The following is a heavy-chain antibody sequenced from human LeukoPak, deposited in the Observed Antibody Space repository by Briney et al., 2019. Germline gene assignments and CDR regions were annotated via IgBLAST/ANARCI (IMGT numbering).Heavy chain of an antibody. CDR1: GYTFTSYY. D-gene: IGHD3-16*02. Sequence: GASVKVSCKASGYTFTSYYMHWVRQAPGQGLEWMGIINPSGGSTSYAQKLQGRVTMTRDMSTSTVYMELSSLRSDDTAAYYCARPNRLSFFDYWGQGTLVTVSS. V-gene: IGHV1-46*01. CDR2: INPSGGST. CDR3: ARPNRLSFFDY. J-gene: IGHJ4*02.